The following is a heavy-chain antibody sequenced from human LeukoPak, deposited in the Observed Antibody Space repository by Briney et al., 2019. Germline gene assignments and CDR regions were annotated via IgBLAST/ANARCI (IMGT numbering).Heavy chain of an antibody. CDR2: TYYRSKLFN. J-gene: IGHJ3*02. D-gene: IGHD2-21*01. Sequence: SQTLSLTCAICVDSVSSNSAAGNWIRQSPARGVEWLGRTYYRSKLFNDYAVAVKSRITINPDTSKNQFSLQLNSVTPEDTAMYYCARSYSYALDIWGQGTMVTVSS. CDR3: ARSYSYALDI. V-gene: IGHV6-1*01. CDR1: VDSVSSNSAA.